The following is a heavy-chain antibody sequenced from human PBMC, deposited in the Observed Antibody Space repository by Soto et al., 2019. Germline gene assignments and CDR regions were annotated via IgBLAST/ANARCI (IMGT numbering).Heavy chain of an antibody. J-gene: IGHJ6*02. CDR3: VRQGIGPRHGIVEV. Sequence: QGQLQESGPGMVKPSATLSLTCTVSSDPTSTHNWCWILQTPGKALEWIGYIYETGSTSYNPSLNSRVTISLDRSTKQLSLRLSSAPAADTATYHCVRQGIGPRHGIVEVWGRGPRVTVSS. CDR2: IYETGST. CDR1: SDPTSTHN. D-gene: IGHD2-15*01. V-gene: IGHV4-59*08.